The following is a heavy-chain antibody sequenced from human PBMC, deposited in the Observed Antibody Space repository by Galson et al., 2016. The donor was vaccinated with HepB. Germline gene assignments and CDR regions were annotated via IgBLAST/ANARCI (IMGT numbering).Heavy chain of an antibody. D-gene: IGHD5-12*01. V-gene: IGHV1-3*01. Sequence: SVKVSCKASGYTFTKYIMHWVRQAPGQRPEWMGWINAGNGNTKYSQKFQGRVTITTDTSANTAYMDLSSLTSEELAVYYCARGWDGGHDFDYWGQGTLVTVSS. CDR2: INAGNGNT. J-gene: IGHJ4*02. CDR1: GYTFTKYI. CDR3: ARGWDGGHDFDY.